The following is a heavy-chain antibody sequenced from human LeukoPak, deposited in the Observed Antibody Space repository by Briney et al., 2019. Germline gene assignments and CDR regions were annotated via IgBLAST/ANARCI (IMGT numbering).Heavy chain of an antibody. J-gene: IGHJ3*02. CDR1: GYIFTSYG. D-gene: IGHD4-17*01. Sequence: ASVKVSCTASGYIFTSYGISWVRQAPGQGLEWMGWISAYNGNTNYAQKLQGRVTMTTDTSTSTAYMELRSLRSDDTAVYYCARPKIPDYGDYLPVAVGYAFDIWGQGTMVTVSS. CDR3: ARPKIPDYGDYLPVAVGYAFDI. CDR2: ISAYNGNT. V-gene: IGHV1-18*01.